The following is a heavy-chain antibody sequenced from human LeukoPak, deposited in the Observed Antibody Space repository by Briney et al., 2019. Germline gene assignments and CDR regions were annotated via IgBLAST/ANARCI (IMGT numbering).Heavy chain of an antibody. V-gene: IGHV3-30*03. CDR1: GFTFSSYG. J-gene: IGHJ4*02. D-gene: IGHD1-7*01. CDR2: ISYDGSNK. Sequence: PGGSLRLSCAASGFTFSSYGMHWVRQAPGKGLEWVAVISYDGSNKYYADSVKGRFTISRDNAKNSLYLQMNSLRAEDTAVYYCARGPGELLLDYWGQGTLVTVSS. CDR3: ARGPGELLLDY.